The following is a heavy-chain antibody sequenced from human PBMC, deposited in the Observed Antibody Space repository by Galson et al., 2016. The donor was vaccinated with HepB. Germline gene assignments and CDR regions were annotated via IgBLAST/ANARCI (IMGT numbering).Heavy chain of an antibody. CDR1: GFNFGDYG. CDR2: IRSKAHFETT. Sequence: SLRLSCATSGFNFGDYGVSWFRQAPGKGLEWVAFIRSKAHFETTNYTASVEGRFTISRDDSKSVAYLQMSSLKIEDTAVYYCSTSLDSTSLLRYYHYYGMDVWGQGTTVTVSS. V-gene: IGHV3-49*01. D-gene: IGHD2-2*01. CDR3: STSLDSTSLLRYYHYYGMDV. J-gene: IGHJ6*02.